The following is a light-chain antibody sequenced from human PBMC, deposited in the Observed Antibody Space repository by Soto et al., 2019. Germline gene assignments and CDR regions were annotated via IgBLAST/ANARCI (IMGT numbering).Light chain of an antibody. V-gene: IGKV3-11*01. J-gene: IGKJ4*01. CDR2: DAS. CDR1: QSVSSY. Sequence: EIVLTQSPATLSLSPGERATLSCRASQSVSSYLAWYQQKPGQAPRLLIYDASNRATGIPARFSGSGSGTDFTRTISTLEPEDFAVYYCQQRSNWPITCGGGTKVEIK. CDR3: QQRSNWPIT.